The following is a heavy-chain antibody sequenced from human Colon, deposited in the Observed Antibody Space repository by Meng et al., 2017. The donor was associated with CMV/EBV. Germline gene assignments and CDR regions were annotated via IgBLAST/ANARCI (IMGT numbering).Heavy chain of an antibody. Sequence: GGSLRLSCEASGFTFSTYAMHWVRQAPGKGLEWVAVIWSDGTTKYYVDSVKGRFTISRDNSKNTLYLQMNSLRAEDTAVYYCAKVDIVVVGPFDYWGQGTLVTVSS. CDR1: GFTFSTYA. CDR3: AKVDIVVVGPFDY. D-gene: IGHD2-2*01. J-gene: IGHJ4*02. V-gene: IGHV3-33*06. CDR2: IWSDGTTK.